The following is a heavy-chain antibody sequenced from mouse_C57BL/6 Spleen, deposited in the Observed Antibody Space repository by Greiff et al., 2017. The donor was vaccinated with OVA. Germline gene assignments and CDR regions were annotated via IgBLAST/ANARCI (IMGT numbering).Heavy chain of an antibody. CDR3: AGPIYYDYDAFDY. CDR2: IDPANGNT. D-gene: IGHD2-4*01. Sequence: EVQLQESVAELVRPGASVKLSCTASGFNIKNTYMHWVKQRPEQGLEWIGRIDPANGNTKYAPKFQGKATITADTSSNTAYLQLSSLTSEDTAIYYCAGPIYYDYDAFDYWGQGTTLTVSS. CDR1: GFNIKNTY. J-gene: IGHJ2*01. V-gene: IGHV14-3*01.